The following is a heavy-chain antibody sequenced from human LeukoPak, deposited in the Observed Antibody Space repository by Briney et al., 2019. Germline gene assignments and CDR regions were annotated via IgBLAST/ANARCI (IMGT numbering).Heavy chain of an antibody. Sequence: RASVKVSCKASGGTFSSYAISWVRQAPGQGLEWMGRIIPISGTANYAQKFQGRVTITTDESKSTAYMELSSLRSEDTAVYYCAGKNCSGGSCYSGAFRARSGHYMHVWGKGTTVTVSS. J-gene: IGHJ6*03. D-gene: IGHD2-15*01. CDR2: IIPISGTA. CDR1: GGTFSSYA. CDR3: AGKNCSGGSCYSGAFRARSGHYMHV. V-gene: IGHV1-69*05.